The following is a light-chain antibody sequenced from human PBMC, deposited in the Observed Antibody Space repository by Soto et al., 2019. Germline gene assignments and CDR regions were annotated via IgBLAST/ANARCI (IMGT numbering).Light chain of an antibody. CDR1: SSNIGRNS. J-gene: IGLJ3*02. Sequence: QLVLTQPPSASGTPGQRVSISCSGSSSNIGRNSVSWYQNLPGTAPKLLIYTNNQRPSGVAARFSGSKSGTSASLAISGLQSEDEADYYCAAWDDSLTGWVFGGGTKLTVL. V-gene: IGLV1-44*01. CDR3: AAWDDSLTGWV. CDR2: TNN.